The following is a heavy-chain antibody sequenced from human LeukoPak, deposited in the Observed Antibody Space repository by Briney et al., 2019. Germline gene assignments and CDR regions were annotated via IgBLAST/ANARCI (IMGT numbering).Heavy chain of an antibody. D-gene: IGHD2-15*01. J-gene: IGHJ6*02. CDR1: GGSNSSGSYY. Sequence: PSETLSPTCTVSGGSNSSGSYYWSWIRQPAGKGQEWIGRIYTSGSTNYNPSLKSRVTISVDTSKNQFSLKLSSVTAADTAVYYCAREKVGYCSGGSCYYNHYYYYGMDVWGQGTTVTVSS. CDR2: IYTSGST. V-gene: IGHV4-61*02. CDR3: AREKVGYCSGGSCYYNHYYYYGMDV.